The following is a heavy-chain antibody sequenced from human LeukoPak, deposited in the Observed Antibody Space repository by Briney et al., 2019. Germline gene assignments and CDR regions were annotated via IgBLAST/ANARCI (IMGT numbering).Heavy chain of an antibody. Sequence: SETLSLTCAVYGGSFSGYYWSWIRQPPGKGLEWIGEINHSGSTNYNPSLKSRVTISVDTSKNQFSLQLSSVTAADTAVYYCARSAIDAFDIWGQGTMVTVSS. V-gene: IGHV4-34*01. CDR3: ARSAIDAFDI. J-gene: IGHJ3*02. D-gene: IGHD6-25*01. CDR1: GGSFSGYY. CDR2: INHSGST.